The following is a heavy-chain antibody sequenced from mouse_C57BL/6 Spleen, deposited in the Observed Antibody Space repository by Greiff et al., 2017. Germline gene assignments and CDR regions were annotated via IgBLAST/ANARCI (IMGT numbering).Heavy chain of an antibody. CDR1: GFTFSDYG. D-gene: IGHD4-1*01. CDR3: ARSANWDGFDY. CDR2: ISSGSRTI. J-gene: IGHJ2*01. Sequence: VKLVESGGGLVKPGGSLKLSCAASGFTFSDYGMHWVRQAPEKGLEWVAYISSGSRTIYYADTVKGRFTISRDNAKNTLFMQMTSLRSEDTAMYYCARSANWDGFDYWGKGTTLTVSS. V-gene: IGHV5-17*01.